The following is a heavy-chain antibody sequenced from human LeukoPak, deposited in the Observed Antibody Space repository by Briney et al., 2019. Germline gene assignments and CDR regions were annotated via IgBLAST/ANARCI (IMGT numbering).Heavy chain of an antibody. V-gene: IGHV7-4-1*02. CDR3: ARDGVGELGYYYYYMDV. D-gene: IGHD1-7*01. Sequence: ASVKVSCKASGYTFTSYAMNWVRQAPGQGLEWMGWINTNTGNPTYAQGFTGRFVFSLDTSVSTAYLQISSLKAEDTAVYYCARDGVGELGYYYYYMDVWGXXTTXTVSS. J-gene: IGHJ6*03. CDR1: GYTFTSYA. CDR2: INTNTGNP.